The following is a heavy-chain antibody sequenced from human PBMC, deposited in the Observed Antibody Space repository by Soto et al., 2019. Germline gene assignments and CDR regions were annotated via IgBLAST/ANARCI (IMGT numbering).Heavy chain of an antibody. CDR1: GGTFSNDI. CDR2: IIPLLDIA. V-gene: IGHV1-69*08. J-gene: IGHJ4*02. D-gene: IGHD5-12*01. Sequence: QVQLVQSGAEVKKPGSSVKVSCKTSGGTFSNDIITWVRQAPGQGLEWMGRIIPLLDIANYAQKFQGRVTITAHKSTSTAYMELNSLSSEDTAVYYCARDSPIGSTFSGYEAIDYWGQGTLVTVSS. CDR3: ARDSPIGSTFSGYEAIDY.